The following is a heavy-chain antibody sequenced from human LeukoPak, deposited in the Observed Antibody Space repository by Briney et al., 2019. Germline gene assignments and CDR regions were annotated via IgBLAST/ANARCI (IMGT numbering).Heavy chain of an antibody. CDR3: ARAGGSGSYSYYGMDV. V-gene: IGHV4-59*01. D-gene: IGHD3-10*01. Sequence: SETLSLTCTVSGGSISSYYWSWVRQPPGKGLEWIGYIYYSGSTNYNPSLKSRVTISVDTSKNQFSLKLSSVTAADTAVYYCARAGGSGSYSYYGMDVWGQGTTVTVSS. CDR2: IYYSGST. CDR1: GGSISSYY. J-gene: IGHJ6*02.